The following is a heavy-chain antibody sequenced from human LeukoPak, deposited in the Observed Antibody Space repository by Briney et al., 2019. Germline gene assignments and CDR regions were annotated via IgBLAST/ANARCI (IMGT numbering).Heavy chain of an antibody. Sequence: PGGSLRLSCAASGFTFSDYYMSWIRKAPGKGLEWVSYISSSSSYTNYADSVKGRFTISRDNAKNSLYLQMNSLRAEDTAVYYCARKYGSGSYSLDYWGQGTLVTVSS. V-gene: IGHV3-11*06. D-gene: IGHD3-10*01. CDR2: ISSSSSYT. CDR3: ARKYGSGSYSLDY. J-gene: IGHJ4*02. CDR1: GFTFSDYY.